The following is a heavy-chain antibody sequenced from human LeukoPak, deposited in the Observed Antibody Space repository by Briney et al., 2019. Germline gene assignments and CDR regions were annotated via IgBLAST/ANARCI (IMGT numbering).Heavy chain of an antibody. CDR3: ARPRASSPGNWFDS. CDR2: INPNSGGT. CDR1: GYTFTGYY. J-gene: IGHJ5*01. D-gene: IGHD6-13*01. Sequence: ASVKVSCKASGYTFTGYYMHWVRQAPGQGLEWMGRINPNSGGTNYAQKFQGRVTITRDTSASIVYMYLSSLRSEDAAVYYCARPRASSPGNWFDSWGQGTLVTVSS. V-gene: IGHV1-2*06.